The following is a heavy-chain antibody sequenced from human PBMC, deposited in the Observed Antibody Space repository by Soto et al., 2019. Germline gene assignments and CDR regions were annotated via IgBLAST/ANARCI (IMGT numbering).Heavy chain of an antibody. D-gene: IGHD2-15*01. J-gene: IGHJ4*02. CDR3: AKDRTEFCSGGSCYDYFDY. CDR2: ISYDGTDK. Sequence: QVQLVESGGGVVQPGRSLRLSCAASGFTFSSYGIHWVRQAPGKGLEWVAVISYDGTDKYYADSVKGRFTISRDNSKNPLYLQMNSLKAEDTAVYYCAKDRTEFCSGGSCYDYFDYWGQGTLVTVSS. V-gene: IGHV3-30*18. CDR1: GFTFSSYG.